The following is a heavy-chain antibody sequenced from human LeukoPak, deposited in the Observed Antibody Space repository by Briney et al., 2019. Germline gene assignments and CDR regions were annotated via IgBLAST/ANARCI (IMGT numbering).Heavy chain of an antibody. J-gene: IGHJ4*02. CDR1: GYTFTGYY. V-gene: IGHV1-3*03. CDR2: INAGNGNT. CDR3: ARGYCSGGSCYWGDIYFDY. D-gene: IGHD2-15*01. Sequence: GALVKVSCKASGYTFTGYYMHWVRQAPGQGLEWMGWINAGNGNTKYSQGFQGRVTITRDTSASTAYMELSSLRSEDMAVYYCARGYCSGGSCYWGDIYFDYWGQGTLVTVSS.